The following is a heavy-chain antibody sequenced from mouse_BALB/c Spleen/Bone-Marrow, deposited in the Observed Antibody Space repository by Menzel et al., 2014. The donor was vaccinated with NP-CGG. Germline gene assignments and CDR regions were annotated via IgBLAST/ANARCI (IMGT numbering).Heavy chain of an antibody. CDR1: GYTFTDYA. CDR3: ASPIYYGNYEGFAY. D-gene: IGHD2-1*01. CDR2: ISTYSGNT. Sequence: VQLQQSGPELMRPGVSVKISCKGSGYTFTDYAMHWVKQSHAKSLEWIGVISTYSGNTNYNQKFKGKATMTVDKSSSTAYMELARLTSEDSAIYYCASPIYYGNYEGFAYWGQGTLVTVSA. V-gene: IGHV1-67*01. J-gene: IGHJ3*01.